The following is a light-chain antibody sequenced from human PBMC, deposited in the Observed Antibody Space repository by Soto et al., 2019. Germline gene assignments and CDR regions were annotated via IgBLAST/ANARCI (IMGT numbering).Light chain of an antibody. CDR1: QSVSGN. CDR2: GAS. CDR3: QQYNNWPPA. V-gene: IGKV3-15*01. Sequence: EIVMTQSPATLSVSPGERATLSCRASQSVSGNLAWYQQKPGQAPRLLIYGASTRATAISARFSGSGSGTEVTLTISSLQSEDFAVYYCQQYNNWPPAFGQGTKVEIK. J-gene: IGKJ1*01.